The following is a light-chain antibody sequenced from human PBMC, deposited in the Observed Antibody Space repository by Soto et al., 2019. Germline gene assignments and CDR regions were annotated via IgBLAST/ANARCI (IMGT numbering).Light chain of an antibody. CDR3: QQYYNHPFT. V-gene: IGKV1-33*01. Sequence: DIQMTQSPSSLSASVGGRVTITCQASHDIRNYLNWYQQKPGQAPKLLIHAASRLQTGVPSRFSGSGSGTDLIFTISSLQPDEIATYHCQQYYNHPFTFGGGTKVEI. J-gene: IGKJ4*01. CDR2: AAS. CDR1: HDIRNY.